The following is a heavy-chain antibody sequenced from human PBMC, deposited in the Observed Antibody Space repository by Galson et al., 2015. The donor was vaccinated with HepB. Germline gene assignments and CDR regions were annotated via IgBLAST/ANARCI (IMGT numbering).Heavy chain of an antibody. J-gene: IGHJ3*02. Sequence: QSGAEVKKPGESLRISCKASGYNFTNYWINWVRQMPGKGLEWMGRIDPSDSYTNYSPSFQGHVTISADKSINTAYLQWGSLKASDAAMYYCAEPFVVPAAADAFNIWGQGTLVTVSS. CDR2: IDPSDSYT. V-gene: IGHV5-10-1*01. D-gene: IGHD2-2*01. CDR1: GYNFTNYW. CDR3: AEPFVVPAAADAFNI.